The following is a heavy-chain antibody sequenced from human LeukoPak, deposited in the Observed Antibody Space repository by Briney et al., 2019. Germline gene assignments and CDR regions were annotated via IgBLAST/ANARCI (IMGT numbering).Heavy chain of an antibody. J-gene: IGHJ4*02. Sequence: GASVKVSCKASGYTFTSYGISWVRQAPGQGLEWMGWISAYNGNTNYAQKLQGRVTMTTDTSTSTAYMELRSLRSDDTAVYYCARDPPSRVRQTGSSWYYLSAGPPNFDYWGQGTLVTVSS. V-gene: IGHV1-18*01. D-gene: IGHD6-13*01. CDR2: ISAYNGNT. CDR3: ARDPPSRVRQTGSSWYYLSAGPPNFDY. CDR1: GYTFTSYG.